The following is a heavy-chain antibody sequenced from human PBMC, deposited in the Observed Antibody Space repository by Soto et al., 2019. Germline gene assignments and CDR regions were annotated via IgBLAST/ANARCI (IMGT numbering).Heavy chain of an antibody. CDR1: GGSISSSSYY. J-gene: IGHJ3*02. V-gene: IGHV4-39*01. D-gene: IGHD6-6*01. CDR2: IYYSGST. CDR3: ARPSSSSGAFDI. Sequence: SETLSLTCTVSGGSISSSSYYWGWIRQPPGKGLEWIGSIYYSGSTYYNPSLKSRVTISVDTSKNQFSLKLSSVTAADTAVYYCARPSSSSGAFDIWGQGTMVTISS.